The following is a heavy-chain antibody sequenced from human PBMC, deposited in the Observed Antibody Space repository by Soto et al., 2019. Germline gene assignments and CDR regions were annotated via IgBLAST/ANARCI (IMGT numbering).Heavy chain of an antibody. D-gene: IGHD2-2*01. J-gene: IGHJ6*02. CDR3: GDTVPAATHYDYCDMDV. V-gene: IGHV3-23*01. CDR1: GFTFSYYT. CDR2: ISGSGDTI. Sequence: EVQLLESGGGLVQPGGSLRLSCAASGFTFSYYTMSWVRQAPGKGLEWVSGISGSGDTIYYADSVKGRFTTSRDNSKNILYLQMTSLRADDTPVYYCGDTVPAATHYDYCDMDVWCQGPRVTVSS.